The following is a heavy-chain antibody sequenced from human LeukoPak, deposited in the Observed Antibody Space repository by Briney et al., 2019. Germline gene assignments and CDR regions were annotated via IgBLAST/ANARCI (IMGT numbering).Heavy chain of an antibody. D-gene: IGHD2-2*02. CDR1: GGSFSGYY. J-gene: IGHJ5*02. Sequence: PSETLSLTCAVYGGSFSGYYRSWIRQPPGKGLEWIGEVNHSGSTNYNPSLKSRVTISVDTSKNQFSLKLSSVTAADTAVYYCARGRRYCSSISCYTNWFDPRGQGTLVTVFS. CDR3: ARGRRYCSSISCYTNWFDP. V-gene: IGHV4-34*01. CDR2: VNHSGST.